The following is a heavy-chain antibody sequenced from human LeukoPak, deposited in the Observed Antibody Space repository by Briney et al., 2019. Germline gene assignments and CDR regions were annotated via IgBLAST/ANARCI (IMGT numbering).Heavy chain of an antibody. CDR2: ISAYNGNT. CDR3: ARDALSRWFDP. J-gene: IGHJ5*02. Sequence: ASVKVSCKASGYTFTGYYMHWVRQAPGQGLEWMGWISAYNGNTNYAQKLQGRVTMTTDTSTSTAYMELRSLRSDDTAVYYCARDALSRWFDPWGQGTLVTVSS. CDR1: GYTFTGYY. V-gene: IGHV1-18*04.